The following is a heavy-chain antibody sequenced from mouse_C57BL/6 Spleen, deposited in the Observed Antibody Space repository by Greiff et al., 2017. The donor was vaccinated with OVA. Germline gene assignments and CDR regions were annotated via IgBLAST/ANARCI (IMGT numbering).Heavy chain of an antibody. CDR3: ARERNGNYID. J-gene: IGHJ2*01. CDR2: ISDGGSYT. V-gene: IGHV5-4*01. CDR1: GFTFSSYA. D-gene: IGHD2-1*01. Sequence: DVHLVESGGGLVKPGGSLKLSCAASGFTFSSYAMSWVRQTPEKRLEWVATISDGGSYTYYPDNVKGRFTISRDNAKNNLYLQMSHLKSEDTAMYYCARERNGNYIDWGQGTTLTVSS.